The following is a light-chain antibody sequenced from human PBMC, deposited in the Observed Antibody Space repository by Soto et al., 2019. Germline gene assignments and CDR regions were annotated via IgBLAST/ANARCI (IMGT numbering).Light chain of an antibody. CDR2: EVS. V-gene: IGLV2-8*01. Sequence: QSVLTQPPSASGSPGQSVTVSCTGTSSDIGDTHYASWCQQHPGKAPKLMVYEVSKRPSGVPDRFSGSKSGNTASLTVSGLLAEDEGDYYCSSYAGRDTVVFGSGTKVTVL. J-gene: IGLJ1*01. CDR3: SSYAGRDTVV. CDR1: SSDIGDTHY.